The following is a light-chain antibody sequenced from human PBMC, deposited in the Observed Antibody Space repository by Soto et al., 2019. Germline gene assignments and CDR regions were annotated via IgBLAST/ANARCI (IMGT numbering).Light chain of an antibody. CDR1: SGHSSYA. CDR2: LNSDGSH. V-gene: IGLV4-69*01. CDR3: QTWGNGIVV. J-gene: IGLJ2*01. Sequence: QSVLTQSPSASASLGASVNLTCTLSSGHSSYAIAWHQQQPEKGTRYLMKLNSDGSHSKGDGIPDRFSGSSSGAERYLTISSLQSEDEADYYCQTWGNGIVVFGGGTKVTVL.